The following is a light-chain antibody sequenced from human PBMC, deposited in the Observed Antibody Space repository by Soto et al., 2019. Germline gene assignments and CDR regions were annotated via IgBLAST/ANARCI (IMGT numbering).Light chain of an antibody. J-gene: IGKJ1*01. V-gene: IGKV3-15*01. CDR2: GAS. CDR1: QSVSSK. CDR3: QQYKNWPTWT. Sequence: EIVMTQSPATPFVSPGERATLSCRASQSVSSKLAWYQQKPGQAPRLLVYGASTRATGIPARFSGIGSGTEFTLTISSLQPEDFAVYYCQQYKNWPTWTFGQGTKVDIK.